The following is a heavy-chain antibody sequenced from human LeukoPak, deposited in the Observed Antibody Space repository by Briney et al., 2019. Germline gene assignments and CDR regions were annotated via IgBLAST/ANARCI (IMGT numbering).Heavy chain of an antibody. J-gene: IGHJ5*02. D-gene: IGHD3-3*01. Sequence: GSLRLSCAASGFTVSSNYMSWIRQPPGKGLEWIGYIYYSGSTNYNPSLKSRVTISVDTSKNQFSLKLSSVTAADTAVYYCARDTIPSAWGQGTLVTVSS. CDR3: ARDTIPSA. V-gene: IGHV4-59*02. CDR2: IYYSGST. CDR1: GFTVSSNY.